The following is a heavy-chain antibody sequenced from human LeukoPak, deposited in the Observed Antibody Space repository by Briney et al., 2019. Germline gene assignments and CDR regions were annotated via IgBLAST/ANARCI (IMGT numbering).Heavy chain of an antibody. D-gene: IGHD4-17*01. J-gene: IGHJ4*02. CDR3: ARGLPNDYRSLYFDY. CDR1: GGSFSGSY. Sequence: PSETLSLTCAVYGGSFSGSYWSWIRKPPGKGLEWIGEINHSGSTNYNPSLKSRVTISVDTSKNQFSLKLSSVTAADTAVYYCARGLPNDYRSLYFDYWGQGTLVTVSS. CDR2: INHSGST. V-gene: IGHV4-34*01.